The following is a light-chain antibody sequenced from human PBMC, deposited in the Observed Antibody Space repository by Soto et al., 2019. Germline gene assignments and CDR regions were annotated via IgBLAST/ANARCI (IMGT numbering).Light chain of an antibody. Sequence: EIVLTQSPGTLSLSPGERATLSCRASQRVSSSYLAWHQQQPGPAPRLLIYAASTRATGIPDRFSGSGSGTDFTLTISRLEPEDFAVYFCQRYGSSPPFTFGQGTKVEI. V-gene: IGKV3-20*01. CDR2: AAS. CDR3: QRYGSSPPFT. J-gene: IGKJ2*01. CDR1: QRVSSSY.